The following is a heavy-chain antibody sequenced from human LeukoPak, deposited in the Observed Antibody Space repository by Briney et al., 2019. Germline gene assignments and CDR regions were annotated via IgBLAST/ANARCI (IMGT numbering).Heavy chain of an antibody. CDR2: IYYSGST. Sequence: SETLSLTCTVSGGSISSSSYYWGWIRQPPGKGLEWIGSIYYSGSTYYNPSLKSRVTISVDTSKNQFSLKLSSVTAADTAVYYCARVRSTSSYYYYYMDVWGKGTTVTVSS. V-gene: IGHV4-39*07. CDR1: GGSISSSSYY. J-gene: IGHJ6*03. CDR3: ARVRSTSSYYYYYMDV. D-gene: IGHD2-2*01.